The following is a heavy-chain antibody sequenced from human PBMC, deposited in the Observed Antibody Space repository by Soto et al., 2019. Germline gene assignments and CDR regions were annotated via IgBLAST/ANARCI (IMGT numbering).Heavy chain of an antibody. V-gene: IGHV4-39*01. CDR2: IYYSGST. J-gene: IGHJ4*02. CDR1: GGSISSSSYY. CDR3: ARITPFSGSDY. D-gene: IGHD6-19*01. Sequence: SETLSLTCTVSGGSISSSSYYWGWIRQPPGKGLEWIGSIYYSGSTYYNPSLKSRVTISVDTSKNQFSLKLSSVTAADTAVHYCARITPFSGSDYWGQGTLVTVSS.